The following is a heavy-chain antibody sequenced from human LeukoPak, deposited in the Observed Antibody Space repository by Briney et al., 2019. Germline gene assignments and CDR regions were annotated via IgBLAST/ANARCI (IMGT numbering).Heavy chain of an antibody. CDR3: ARGGFYCGGDCYVDY. J-gene: IGHJ4*02. Sequence: SETLSLTCAVYGGSFSPYFWCWIRQPPGKGLEWIWEINHSGSTNYNPPPTSRVTISVDTSKNQFSLKLSSVTAADTAVYYCARGGFYCGGDCYVDYWGQGTLVTVPS. V-gene: IGHV4-34*01. CDR1: GGSFSPYF. D-gene: IGHD2-21*02. CDR2: INHSGST.